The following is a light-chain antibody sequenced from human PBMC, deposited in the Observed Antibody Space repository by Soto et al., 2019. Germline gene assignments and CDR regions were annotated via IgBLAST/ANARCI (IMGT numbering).Light chain of an antibody. Sequence: QSVLTQPPSASGSPGQSVTISCTGTSSDVGGYDYVSWYQQHPGKAPKLMIYEVTIRPSGVSDRFSGSKSGNTASLTISGLQAEDEADYYCSSKRDSSTLFVFGTGTKVTVL. J-gene: IGLJ1*01. V-gene: IGLV2-8*01. CDR3: SSKRDSSTLFV. CDR2: EVT. CDR1: SSDVGGYDY.